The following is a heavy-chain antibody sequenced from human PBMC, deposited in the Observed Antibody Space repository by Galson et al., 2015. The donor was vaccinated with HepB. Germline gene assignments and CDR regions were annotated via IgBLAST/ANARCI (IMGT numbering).Heavy chain of an antibody. D-gene: IGHD6-13*01. V-gene: IGHV5-10-1*01. CDR2: IDPLDSYI. CDR3: ARQWRSSSSWSFDY. J-gene: IGHJ4*02. Sequence: QSGAEMKKPGESLRISCKGSGYSFTNYWINWXRQMPGKGLEWMGRIDPLDSYINYRPSFQGHVTISADKSISTAYLQWSSLRASDTAMYYCARQWRSSSSWSFDYWGQGTLVTVSS. CDR1: GYSFTNYW.